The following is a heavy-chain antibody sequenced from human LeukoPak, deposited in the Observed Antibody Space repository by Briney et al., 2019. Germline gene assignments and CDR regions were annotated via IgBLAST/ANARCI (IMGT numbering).Heavy chain of an antibody. V-gene: IGHV3-30-3*01. CDR1: GFTFSSYA. Sequence: GRSLRLSCAASGFTFSSYAMHWVRQAPGKGLEWVAVISYDGSNKYYADSVKGRFTISRDNSKNTLYLQMNSQRAEDTAVYYCARENYGDHYFDYWGQGTLVTVSS. CDR3: ARENYGDHYFDY. D-gene: IGHD4-17*01. J-gene: IGHJ4*02. CDR2: ISYDGSNK.